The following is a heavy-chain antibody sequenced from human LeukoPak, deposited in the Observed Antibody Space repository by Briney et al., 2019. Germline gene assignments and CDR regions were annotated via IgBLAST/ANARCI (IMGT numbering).Heavy chain of an antibody. CDR1: GGTFSSYA. Sequence: GASVKVSCKASGGTFSSYAISWVRQAPGQGLEWMGGIIPIFGTANYAQKFQGRVTITADEYTSTAYMELSSLRSEDTAVYYCARGPTTVTTFYFDYWGQGTLVTVSS. CDR3: ARGPTTVTTFYFDY. CDR2: IIPIFGTA. V-gene: IGHV1-69*13. J-gene: IGHJ4*02. D-gene: IGHD4-17*01.